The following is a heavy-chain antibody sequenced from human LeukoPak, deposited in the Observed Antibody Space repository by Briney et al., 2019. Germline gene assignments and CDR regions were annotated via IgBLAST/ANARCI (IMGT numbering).Heavy chain of an antibody. V-gene: IGHV3-33*01. D-gene: IGHD3-22*01. CDR2: IWYDGSNR. CDR1: AFSFSSYG. CDR3: ARDKGSGYYFDY. J-gene: IGHJ4*02. Sequence: PGTSLRLSCAASAFSFSSYGMHWVRQAPGKGLEWVALIWYDGSNRYYADSVKGRFTISRDNAKNSLYLQMNSLRAEDTAVYNCARDKGSGYYFDYWGQGTLVTVSS.